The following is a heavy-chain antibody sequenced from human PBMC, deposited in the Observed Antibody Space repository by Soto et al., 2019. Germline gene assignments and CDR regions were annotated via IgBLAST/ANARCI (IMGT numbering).Heavy chain of an antibody. CDR2: IYYSGST. CDR3: ARQGIVVVPAAIGWFDP. Sequence: SETLSLTCTVSGGSISSSSYYWGWIRQPPGKGLEWIGSIYYSGSTYYNPSLKSRVTISVDTSKNQFSLKLSSVTAADTAVYYCARQGIVVVPAAIGWFDPWGQGTLVTVSS. J-gene: IGHJ5*02. D-gene: IGHD2-2*02. V-gene: IGHV4-39*01. CDR1: GGSISSSSYY.